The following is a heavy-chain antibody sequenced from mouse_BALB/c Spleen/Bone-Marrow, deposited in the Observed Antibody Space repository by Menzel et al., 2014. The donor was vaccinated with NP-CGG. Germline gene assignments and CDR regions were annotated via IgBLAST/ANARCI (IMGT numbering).Heavy chain of an antibody. CDR2: IYPGNSDT. CDR3: TRVITAVLATRAMDY. Sequence: VQLQQPGPVLARPGASVKMSCKASGYTFTSYWMHWVKQRPGQGLEWIGAIYPGNSDTSYNQKFKGKAKLTAVTSTSTAYMELSSLTNEDSAVYYCTRVITAVLATRAMDYWGQGSSVTVSS. J-gene: IGHJ4*01. CDR1: GYTFTSYW. V-gene: IGHV1-5*01. D-gene: IGHD1-1*01.